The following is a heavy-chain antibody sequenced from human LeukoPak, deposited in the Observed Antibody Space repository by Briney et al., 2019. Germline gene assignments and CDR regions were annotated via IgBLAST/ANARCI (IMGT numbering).Heavy chain of an antibody. D-gene: IGHD6-6*01. CDR2: IWYDGSNK. CDR3: ARDLAQLALFDY. V-gene: IGHV3-33*01. J-gene: IGHJ4*02. Sequence: GRSVRLSCAASGFTFSNYGMHWVRQAPGKGLEWVAVIWYDGSNKYYADSVKGRFTLSRDNSKNTLFLQMNSLRPEDTAVYFCARDLAQLALFDYWGQGTLVTVSS. CDR1: GFTFSNYG.